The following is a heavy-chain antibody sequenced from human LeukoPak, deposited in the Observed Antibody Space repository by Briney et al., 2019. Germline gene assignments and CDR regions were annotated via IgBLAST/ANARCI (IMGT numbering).Heavy chain of an antibody. D-gene: IGHD1-26*01. CDR2: IIPILGIA. V-gene: IGHV1-69*04. J-gene: IGHJ4*02. CDR3: AREGSGSLDY. Sequence: ASVTVSFKSSGGTFISYAINWVRQAPGQGLEWMGRIIPILGIANYAQKFQGRVTITADKSTSTAYMELSSLRSEDTVVYYCAREGSGSLDYWGQGTLVTVSS. CDR1: GGTFISYA.